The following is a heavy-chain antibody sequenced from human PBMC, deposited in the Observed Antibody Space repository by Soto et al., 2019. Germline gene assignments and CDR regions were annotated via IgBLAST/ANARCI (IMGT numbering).Heavy chain of an antibody. CDR3: VFPATPSSGPVPFDY. CDR1: GFSFSSYE. J-gene: IGHJ4*02. V-gene: IGHV3-48*03. CDR2: TSRSGSTT. D-gene: IGHD6-19*01. Sequence: EVQLVESGGGLVQPGGSLRLSCAASGFSFSSYEMNWVRQAPGKGLEWVSYTSRSGSTTYYADSVKGRFTISRVNAKNSLYLQMNSVRVEDMAVYYCVFPATPSSGPVPFDYWGQGTLVTVSS.